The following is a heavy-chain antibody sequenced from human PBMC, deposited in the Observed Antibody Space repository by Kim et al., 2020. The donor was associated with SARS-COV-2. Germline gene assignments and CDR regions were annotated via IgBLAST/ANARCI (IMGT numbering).Heavy chain of an antibody. Sequence: GGSLRLSCAASGFTFSSYGMHWVRQAPGKGLEGVAVIWYDESDQYYAVSVKGRFTISRDNSRNMVFLQMNSLTADDTAVYYCARDGARDSGGYQIPLDLWGQGTLVSVSS. J-gene: IGHJ5*02. CDR1: GFTFSSYG. D-gene: IGHD3-22*01. V-gene: IGHV3-33*01. CDR3: ARDGARDSGGYQIPLDL. CDR2: IWYDESDQ.